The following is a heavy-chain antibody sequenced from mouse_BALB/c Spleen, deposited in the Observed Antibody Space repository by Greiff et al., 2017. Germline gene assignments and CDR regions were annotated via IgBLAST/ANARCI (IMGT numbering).Heavy chain of an antibody. CDR1: GFSLTGYG. CDR2: IWGDGST. Sequence: VQRVESGPGLVAPSQSLSITCTVSGFSLTGYGVNWVRQPPGKGLEWLGMIWGDGSTDYNSALKSRLSISKDNSKSQVFLKMNSLQTDDTARYYCARDVRRGYYYAMDYWGQGTSVTVSS. V-gene: IGHV2-6-7*01. CDR3: ARDVRRGYYYAMDY. D-gene: IGHD2-14*01. J-gene: IGHJ4*01.